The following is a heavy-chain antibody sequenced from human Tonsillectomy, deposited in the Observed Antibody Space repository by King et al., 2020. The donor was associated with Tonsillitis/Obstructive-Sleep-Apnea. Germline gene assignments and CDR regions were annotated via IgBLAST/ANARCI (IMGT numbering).Heavy chain of an antibody. CDR3: AHSGADYCDYGGYFDL. CDR2: IYWDDDK. D-gene: IGHD4-17*01. CDR1: GFSFSTSGVG. J-gene: IGHJ2*01. V-gene: IGHV2-5*02. Sequence: QITLKESGPTLVKPTQTLTLTCTFSGFSFSTSGVGVGWIRQPPGKALEWLTVIYWDDDKRYSPSLKSRVTITKDTSKNQVVLTMTNMDPVDTATYYCAHSGADYCDYGGYFDLWGRGTLVTVS.